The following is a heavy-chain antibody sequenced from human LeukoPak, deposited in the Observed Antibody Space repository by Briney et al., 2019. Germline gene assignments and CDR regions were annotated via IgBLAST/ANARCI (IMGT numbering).Heavy chain of an antibody. D-gene: IGHD2-2*01. Sequence: GGSLRLSCAASGFTFSSYGMHWVRQAPGKGLEWVAVISYDGSNKYYADSVKGRFTISRDNAKNSLFLQMSSLRAEDTAIYYCATSEDVSSSFRSLDYWGQGTLVTVSS. CDR2: ISYDGSNK. J-gene: IGHJ4*02. CDR3: ATSEDVSSSFRSLDY. CDR1: GFTFSSYG. V-gene: IGHV3-30*03.